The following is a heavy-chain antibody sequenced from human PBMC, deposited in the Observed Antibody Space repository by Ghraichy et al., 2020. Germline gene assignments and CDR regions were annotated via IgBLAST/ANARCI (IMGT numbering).Heavy chain of an antibody. V-gene: IGHV4-38-2*02. D-gene: IGHD1-7*01. CDR3: AQNGTSHAFDI. J-gene: IGHJ3*02. CDR1: GYSISSGYY. CDR2: IYHSGST. Sequence: SETLSLTCTVSGYSISSGYYWGWIRQPPGKGLEWIGSIYHSGSTYYNPSLKSRVTISVDTSKNQFSLKLSSVTAADTAVYYCAQNGTSHAFDIWGQGTMVTVSS.